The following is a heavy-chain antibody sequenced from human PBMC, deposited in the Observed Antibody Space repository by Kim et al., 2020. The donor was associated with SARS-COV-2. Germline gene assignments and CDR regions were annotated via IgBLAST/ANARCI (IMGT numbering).Heavy chain of an antibody. CDR2: MNPNNGDT. V-gene: IGHV1-8*01. D-gene: IGHD1-1*01. Sequence: ASVKVSCKAFRYTFTSYDINWVRQAAGQGLEWMGWMNPNNGDTGYAQKFQGRISMTRNTSIYTAYLELTNLRSEDTAVYYCGRKGVRRTGTIDYWGQASLVTVSS. CDR1: RYTFTSYD. CDR3: GRKGVRRTGTIDY. J-gene: IGHJ4*02.